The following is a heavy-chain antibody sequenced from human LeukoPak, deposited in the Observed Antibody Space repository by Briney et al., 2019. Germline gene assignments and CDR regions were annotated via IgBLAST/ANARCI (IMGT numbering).Heavy chain of an antibody. CDR2: INHSGST. CDR1: GGSFSGYY. V-gene: IGHV4-34*01. Sequence: RPSETLSLTCAVYGGSFSGYYWSWIRQPPGKGLEWIGEINHSGSTNYNPSLKSRVTISVDTSKNQFSLKLSSVTAADTAVYYCARDLSYVITMIVVVNDAFDIWGQGTMVTVSS. D-gene: IGHD3-22*01. CDR3: ARDLSYVITMIVVVNDAFDI. J-gene: IGHJ3*02.